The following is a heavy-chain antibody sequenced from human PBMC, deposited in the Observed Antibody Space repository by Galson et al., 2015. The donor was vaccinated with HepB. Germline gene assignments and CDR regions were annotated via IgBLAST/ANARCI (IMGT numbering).Heavy chain of an antibody. V-gene: IGHV1-18*01. J-gene: IGHJ3*02. D-gene: IGHD1/OR15-1a*01. CDR3: ARNNSDKHAFDI. CDR1: GYMFNNYG. Sequence: SVKVSCKASGYMFNNYGITWVRQAPGQGLEWMGWINDYSGITDYARKLQGRVTMTTDTSTNTAYMELRSLRFDDTADYYCARNNSDKHAFDIWGQGTMVTVS. CDR2: INDYSGIT.